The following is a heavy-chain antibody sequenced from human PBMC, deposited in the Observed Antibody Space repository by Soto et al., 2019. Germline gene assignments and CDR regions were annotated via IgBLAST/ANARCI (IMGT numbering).Heavy chain of an antibody. Sequence: PWGSLLLSCAASGFTFSSYAMSWVRQAPGKGLEWVSAISGSGGSTYYADSVKGRFTISRDNSKNTLYLQINSLRAEDTAVYYCAKETVDGTTIVQNFDYWGQGTLVTVSS. CDR2: ISGSGGST. J-gene: IGHJ4*02. V-gene: IGHV3-23*01. D-gene: IGHD3-22*01. CDR1: GFTFSSYA. CDR3: AKETVDGTTIVQNFDY.